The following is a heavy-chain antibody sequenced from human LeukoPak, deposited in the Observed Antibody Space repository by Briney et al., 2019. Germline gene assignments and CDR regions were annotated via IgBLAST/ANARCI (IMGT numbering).Heavy chain of an antibody. D-gene: IGHD6-6*01. CDR2: IYHSGST. CDR1: GGSISTYY. Sequence: MSSETLSLTCTVSGGSISTYYWNWIRQPPGKGLEWIGYIYHSGSTNYNPSLQSQVTISVDTSKNQFSLNLNSVTAADTAVYYCARGGAARLHFQNWGQGTLVTVSS. CDR3: ARGGAARLHFQN. J-gene: IGHJ1*01. V-gene: IGHV4-59*01.